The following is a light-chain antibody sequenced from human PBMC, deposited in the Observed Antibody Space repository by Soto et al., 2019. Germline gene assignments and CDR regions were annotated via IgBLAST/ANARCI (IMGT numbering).Light chain of an antibody. CDR3: QQYNSYSQT. V-gene: IGKV1-5*01. Sequence: DIQMTQSPSTLSASVGDRVTITCRASQSISSWLAWYQQKPGKAPKLLIYDASSLESGFPSRFSGSGSGTEFTLTISSLQPYDFATYYCQQYNSYSQTCGQGTKVEIK. J-gene: IGKJ1*01. CDR1: QSISSW. CDR2: DAS.